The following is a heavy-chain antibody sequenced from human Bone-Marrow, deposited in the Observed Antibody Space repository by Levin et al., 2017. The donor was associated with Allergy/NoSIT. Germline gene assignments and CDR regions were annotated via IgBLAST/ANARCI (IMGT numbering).Heavy chain of an antibody. CDR2: IYNTGST. CDR3: ARHGGGSYSDWYWGKINWFDP. V-gene: IGHV4-39*01. J-gene: IGHJ5*02. Sequence: SQTLSLTCTVSDDSLRGSHYYWGWIRQPPGKGLEWIGSIYNTGSTYYNPSLKSRVTISVDTSKNHFSLQVTSVTAADTAEYYCARHGGGSYSDWYWGKINWFDPWGQGTMVTVSS. CDR1: DDSLRGSHYY. D-gene: IGHD6-19*01.